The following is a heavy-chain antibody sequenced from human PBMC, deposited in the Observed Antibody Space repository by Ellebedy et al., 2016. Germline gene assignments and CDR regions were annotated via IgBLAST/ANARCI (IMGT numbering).Heavy chain of an antibody. J-gene: IGHJ3*02. V-gene: IGHV3-30-3*01. CDR1: GFTFSSYA. D-gene: IGHD3-9*01. Sequence: GESLKISCAASGFTFSSYAMHWVRQAPGKGLEWVAVISYDGSNKYYADSVKGRFTISRDNSKNTLYLQMNSLRSEDTAVYYCASYDILTGRRGAFDIWGQGTMVTVSS. CDR3: ASYDILTGRRGAFDI. CDR2: ISYDGSNK.